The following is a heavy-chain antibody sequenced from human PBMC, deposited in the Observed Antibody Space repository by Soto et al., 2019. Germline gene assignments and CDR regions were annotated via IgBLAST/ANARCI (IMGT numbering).Heavy chain of an antibody. V-gene: IGHV1-24*01. CDR1: GYTLTELS. J-gene: IGHJ5*02. Sequence: QVQLVQSGAEVKKPGASVKVSCKVSGYTLTELSMHWVRQAPGKGLEWMGGFDPEDGETIYAQKFQGRVTMTEDTSTDTAYMELSSLRSEDTAVYYCATLVGATNHPATWFDPWGQGTLVTVSS. CDR3: ATLVGATNHPATWFDP. CDR2: FDPEDGET. D-gene: IGHD1-26*01.